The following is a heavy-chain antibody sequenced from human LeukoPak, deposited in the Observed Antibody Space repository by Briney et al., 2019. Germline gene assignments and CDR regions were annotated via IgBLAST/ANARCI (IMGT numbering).Heavy chain of an antibody. Sequence: GGSLRLSCAASGFTFSSYAMSWVRRAPGKGLEWVSAISGSGGSTYYADSVKGRFTISRDNSKNTLYLQMNSLRAEDTAVYYCAKSGYSSSSNYYYYYMDVWGKGTTVTVSS. J-gene: IGHJ6*03. CDR2: ISGSGGST. CDR3: AKSGYSSSSNYYYYYMDV. CDR1: GFTFSSYA. V-gene: IGHV3-23*01. D-gene: IGHD6-6*01.